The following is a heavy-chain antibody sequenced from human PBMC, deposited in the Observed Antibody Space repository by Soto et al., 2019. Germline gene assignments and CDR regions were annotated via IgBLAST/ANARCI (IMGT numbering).Heavy chain of an antibody. Sequence: ASVKVSCKASGGTFSSYAISWVRQAPGQGLEWMGGIIPIFGTANYAQKFQGRVTITADESTSTAYMELSSLRSEDTAVYYCARCGYYYGSGSPGWFDPWGQGTLVTVSS. D-gene: IGHD3-10*01. CDR3: ARCGYYYGSGSPGWFDP. V-gene: IGHV1-69*13. CDR1: GGTFSSYA. CDR2: IIPIFGTA. J-gene: IGHJ5*02.